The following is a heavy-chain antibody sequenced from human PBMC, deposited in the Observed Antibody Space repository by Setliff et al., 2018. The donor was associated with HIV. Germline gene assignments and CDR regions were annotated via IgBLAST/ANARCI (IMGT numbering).Heavy chain of an antibody. CDR3: ARDRGGSYTPLDF. Sequence: GGSLRLSCAASGFIFSTFPMHWVRQAPGKGLEWVAVMSGDANSQYYADSVRGRFTISRDNSKNTVYLQVNSLRAEDTAVYYCARDRGGSYTPLDFWGQGTLVTVSS. D-gene: IGHD1-26*01. J-gene: IGHJ4*02. CDR1: GFIFSTFP. CDR2: MSGDANSQ. V-gene: IGHV3-30*07.